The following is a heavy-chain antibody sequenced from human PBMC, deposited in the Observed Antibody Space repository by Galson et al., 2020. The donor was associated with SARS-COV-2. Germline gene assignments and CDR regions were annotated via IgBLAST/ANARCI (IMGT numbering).Heavy chain of an antibody. CDR3: ARDFRVDKGIDAPQN. CDR1: GFTFSSHT. CDR2: ISSSNSYI. D-gene: IGHD5-18*01. J-gene: IGHJ4*02. Sequence: GGSLRLSCAASGFTFSSHTMNWVCQAPGKGLEWFSAISSSNSYINYADSVKGRFTISRDNDKNSLFLQMNILRAEDTAVYYCARDFRVDKGIDAPQNWGQGTLVTVSS. V-gene: IGHV3-21*01.